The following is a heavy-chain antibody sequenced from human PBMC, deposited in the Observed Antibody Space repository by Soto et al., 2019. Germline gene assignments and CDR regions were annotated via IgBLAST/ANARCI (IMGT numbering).Heavy chain of an antibody. CDR3: ARVGDDSSGYYYPLDY. D-gene: IGHD3-22*01. J-gene: IGHJ4*02. CDR1: GGSISSYY. V-gene: IGHV4-59*01. Sequence: QVQLQESGPGLVKPSETLSLTCTVSGGSISSYYWSWIRQPPGKGLEWIGHIYYSGSTNYNPSLKSRVTISVDTSKNQFSLKLSSVTAADTAVYYCARVGDDSSGYYYPLDYWGQGTLVTVSS. CDR2: IYYSGST.